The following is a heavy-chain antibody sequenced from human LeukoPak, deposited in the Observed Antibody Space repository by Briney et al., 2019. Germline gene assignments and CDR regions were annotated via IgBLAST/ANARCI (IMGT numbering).Heavy chain of an antibody. CDR1: GGTFSSYT. CDR3: ASGVGYYDSSGYYYSPIEC. J-gene: IGHJ4*02. V-gene: IGHV1-69*02. CDR2: IIPILGIA. Sequence: ASVKVSRKASGGTFSSYTISWVRQAPGQGLEWMGRIIPILGIANYAQKFQGRVTITADKSTSTAYMELSSLRSEDTAVYYCASGVGYYDSSGYYYSPIECWGQGTLVTVSS. D-gene: IGHD3-22*01.